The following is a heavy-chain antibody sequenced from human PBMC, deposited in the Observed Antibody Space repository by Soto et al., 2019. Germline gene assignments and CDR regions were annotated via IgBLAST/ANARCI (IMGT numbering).Heavy chain of an antibody. J-gene: IGHJ5*02. V-gene: IGHV1-18*01. CDR3: ARDSPHCGGDCYPQNWFDP. CDR1: GYTFTRYG. Sequence: ASVKVSCKASGYTFTRYGISWVRQAPGQGLEWMGWISAYNGNTNYAQKLQGRVTMTTDTSTSTAYMELRSLRSDDTAVYYCARDSPHCGGDCYPQNWFDPWGQGTLVTVSS. CDR2: ISAYNGNT. D-gene: IGHD2-21*02.